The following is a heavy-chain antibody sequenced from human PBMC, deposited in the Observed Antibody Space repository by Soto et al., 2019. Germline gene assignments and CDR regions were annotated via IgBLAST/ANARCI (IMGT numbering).Heavy chain of an antibody. Sequence: QVQLVQSGAEVTKPGASVKVSCKASGYTLTSYGISWVRQAPGQGLEWMGWISAYNGDTNYAQSLQGRVTMTTDTSTTTAYMELRSLRSYDTAVYYCATTIGYSYYYYGMDVWGQGTTVTVS. CDR1: GYTLTSYG. CDR2: ISAYNGDT. V-gene: IGHV1-18*01. J-gene: IGHJ6*02. CDR3: ATTIGYSYYYYGMDV. D-gene: IGHD5-12*01.